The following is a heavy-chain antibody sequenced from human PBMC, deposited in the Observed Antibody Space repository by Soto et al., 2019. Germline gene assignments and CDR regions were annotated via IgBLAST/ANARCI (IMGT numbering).Heavy chain of an antibody. CDR3: ARSRYSGYDSLDY. CDR2: IYYSGST. J-gene: IGHJ4*02. Sequence: PSETLSLTCAVSGGSISSGGYSWSWIRQPPGKGLEWIGYIYYSGSTNYNPSLKSRVTISVDTSKNQFSLKLSSVTAADTAVYYCARSRYSGYDSLDYWGQGTLVTVSS. CDR1: GGSISSGGYS. D-gene: IGHD5-12*01. V-gene: IGHV4-61*08.